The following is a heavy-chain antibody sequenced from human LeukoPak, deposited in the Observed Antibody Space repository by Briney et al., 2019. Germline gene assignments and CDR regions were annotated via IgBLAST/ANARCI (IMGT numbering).Heavy chain of an antibody. Sequence: GGSLRLSCASTFTFSIYGMHWVRQAPGKGLEWVAFIQYDGTNKYYADSVKGRFTISRDNSRNTLYLQMNSLRAEDTAVYYCARDRTAYSYGTLSDYWGQGTLVTVSS. CDR1: TFTFSIYG. V-gene: IGHV3-30*02. CDR3: ARDRTAYSYGTLSDY. CDR2: IQYDGTNK. J-gene: IGHJ4*02. D-gene: IGHD5-12*01.